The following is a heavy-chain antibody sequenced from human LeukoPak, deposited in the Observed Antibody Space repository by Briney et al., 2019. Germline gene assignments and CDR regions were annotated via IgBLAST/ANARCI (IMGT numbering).Heavy chain of an antibody. CDR2: ISSSGSTI. Sequence: GGSLSLSCAASGFIFSTYSMNWVRQAPGKGLEGVSYISSSGSTIYYADSVKGRFTISRDNAKNSLYLQMNSLRAEDTAVYYCARDRGGTYGMDVWGQGTTITVSS. D-gene: IGHD3-10*01. J-gene: IGHJ6*02. CDR3: ARDRGGTYGMDV. V-gene: IGHV3-48*04. CDR1: GFIFSTYS.